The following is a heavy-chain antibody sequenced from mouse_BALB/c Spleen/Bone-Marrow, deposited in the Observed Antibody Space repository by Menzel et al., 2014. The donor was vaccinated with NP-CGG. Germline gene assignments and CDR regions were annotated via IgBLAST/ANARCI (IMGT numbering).Heavy chain of an antibody. D-gene: IGHD1-1*01. CDR2: INPGSGGI. J-gene: IGHJ4*01. CDR1: GYAFTNYW. Sequence: QVQLQQSGAELVRPGTSVKVSCKASGYAFTNYWIEWIMQRPGQGLEWIGVINPGSGGINYNKKFKGKATLTADKSSSTAYMQLSSLTSDDSAVYFCARELVRGMDYWGQGTSVTVSS. CDR3: ARELVRGMDY. V-gene: IGHV1-54*01.